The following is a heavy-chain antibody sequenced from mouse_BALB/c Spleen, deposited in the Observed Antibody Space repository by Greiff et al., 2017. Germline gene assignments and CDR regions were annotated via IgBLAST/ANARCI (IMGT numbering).Heavy chain of an antibody. CDR3: ARNGYYVGFAY. D-gene: IGHD2-3*01. Sequence: VQLKESGAELMKPGASVKISCKATGYTFSSYWLVWVKQRPGHGLEWIGEILPGSGSTNYNEKFKGKATFTADTSSNTAYMQLSSLTSEDSAVYYYARNGYYVGFAYWGQGTLVTVSA. V-gene: IGHV1-9*01. J-gene: IGHJ3*01. CDR1: GYTFSSYW. CDR2: ILPGSGST.